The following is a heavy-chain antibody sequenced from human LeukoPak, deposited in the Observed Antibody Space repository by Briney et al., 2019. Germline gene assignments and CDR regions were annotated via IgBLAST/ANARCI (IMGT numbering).Heavy chain of an antibody. V-gene: IGHV3-30*02. Sequence: GGSLRLSCAASGFTFSSYGMHWVRQAPGKGLEWVAFIRYDGSNKYYADSVKGRFTISRDNAKNSLYLQMNSLRAEDTAVYYCARVDGHYDVFDYWGQGTLVTVSS. CDR1: GFTFSSYG. CDR3: ARVDGHYDVFDY. CDR2: IRYDGSNK. J-gene: IGHJ4*02. D-gene: IGHD4-17*01.